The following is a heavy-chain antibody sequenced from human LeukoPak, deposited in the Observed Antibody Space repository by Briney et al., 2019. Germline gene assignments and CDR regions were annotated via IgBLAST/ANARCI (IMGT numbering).Heavy chain of an antibody. CDR2: IYYRGST. CDR3: ARHSGPPYYFDY. CDR1: GGSISSSSYY. V-gene: IGHV4-39*01. Sequence: PSESLSLTCTVSGGSISSSSYYWGWIRQPPGKGLEWIGSIYYRGSTYYNPSLKSRVTISVDTSKNQFSLKLSSVTAADTAVYYCARHSGPPYYFDYWGQGTLVTVSS. J-gene: IGHJ4*02. D-gene: IGHD3-10*01.